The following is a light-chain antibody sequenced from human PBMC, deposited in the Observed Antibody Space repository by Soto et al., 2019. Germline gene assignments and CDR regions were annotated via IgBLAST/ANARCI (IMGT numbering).Light chain of an antibody. J-gene: IGKJ1*01. V-gene: IGKV3-20*01. CDR2: GAS. Sequence: EIVLTQSPGTLSLSPGERATLSCRASQSVSSNYLAWYQQKPGQAPRPLIYGASSRATGIPDRFSGSGAGTDFTLTISRLESEDFAVYYCQQYGSSPGTFGQGTKVDIK. CDR1: QSVSSNY. CDR3: QQYGSSPGT.